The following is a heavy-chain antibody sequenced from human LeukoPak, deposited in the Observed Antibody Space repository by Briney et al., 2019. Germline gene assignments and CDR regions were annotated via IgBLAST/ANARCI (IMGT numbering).Heavy chain of an antibody. Sequence: GESLKISCKGSGYNFATNWIGWVRQMPGKGLEWMGIIYPSDSDTRYSPSFQGQVTISADKSISTAYLQWSSLKASDSAMYYCARPQVVVVTAVAFDVWGQGTMVTVSS. CDR2: IYPSDSDT. CDR3: ARPQVVVVTAVAFDV. CDR1: GYNFATNW. D-gene: IGHD2-21*02. V-gene: IGHV5-51*01. J-gene: IGHJ3*01.